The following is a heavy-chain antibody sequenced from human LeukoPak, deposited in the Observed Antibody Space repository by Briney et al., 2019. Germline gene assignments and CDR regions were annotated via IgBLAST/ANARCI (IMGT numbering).Heavy chain of an antibody. D-gene: IGHD4-11*01. V-gene: IGHV3-20*04. CDR2: INWSGGST. CDR1: GFIFDDHG. J-gene: IGHJ4*02. Sequence: GGSLRLSCAASGFIFDDHGMNWVRQAPGKGLEWVSGINWSGGSTSYADSVKGRFTISRDNAKNSLYLQMNSLRAEDTALYYCARGRKIYSNSDFDYWGQGTLVTVSS. CDR3: ARGRKIYSNSDFDY.